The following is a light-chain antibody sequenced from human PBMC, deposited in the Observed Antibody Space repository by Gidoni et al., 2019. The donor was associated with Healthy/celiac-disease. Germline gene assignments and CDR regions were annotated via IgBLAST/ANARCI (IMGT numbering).Light chain of an antibody. CDR3: QPYGSSPQT. CDR1: QSVSSSY. V-gene: IGKV3-20*01. CDR2: GAS. J-gene: IGKJ2*01. Sequence: DIVLTQSPGTLSLSPGERATLSCRASQSVSSSYLAWYQQKPGQAPRLLIYGASRRATGIPDRFSGSGSGTDFTLTISRLEPEDFAVYYCQPYGSSPQTFGQGTKLEIK.